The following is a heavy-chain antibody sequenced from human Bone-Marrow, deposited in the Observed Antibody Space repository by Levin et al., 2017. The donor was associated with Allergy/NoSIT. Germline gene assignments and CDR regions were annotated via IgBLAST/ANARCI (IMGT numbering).Heavy chain of an antibody. CDR1: GITFSSYA. V-gene: IGHV3-23*01. Sequence: PGGSLRLSCAASGITFSSYAMSWVRQVPGKGLEWVSGISGSASITYYADSVKGRFTISRDNSKNTVYLEMNSLRAEDTAVYYCTNNEGFSAFDIWGQGTRVTVSS. CDR2: ISGSASIT. D-gene: IGHD3-3*01. J-gene: IGHJ3*02. CDR3: TNNEGFSAFDI.